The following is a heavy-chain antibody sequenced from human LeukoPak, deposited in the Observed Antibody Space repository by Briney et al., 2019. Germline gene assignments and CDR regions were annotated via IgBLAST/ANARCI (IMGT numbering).Heavy chain of an antibody. D-gene: IGHD6-6*01. J-gene: IGHJ5*02. Sequence: SETLSLTCAVYGGSFSGYYWSWIRQPPGKGLEWIGEINHSGSTNYNPSLKSRVTISVDTSKNQFSLKLSSVTAADTAVYYCARAGAARLYNWFDPWGQGTLVTVSS. CDR1: GGSFSGYY. CDR3: ARAGAARLYNWFDP. V-gene: IGHV4-34*01. CDR2: INHSGST.